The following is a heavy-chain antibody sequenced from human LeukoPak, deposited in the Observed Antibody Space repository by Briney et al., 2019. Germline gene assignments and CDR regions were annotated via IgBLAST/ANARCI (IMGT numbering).Heavy chain of an antibody. Sequence: QAGGSLRLSCAASGFTFSSYGMLWVRQAPGKGLEWVSFISYDGTNKYYADSVKGRFTISRDNSKNTLYLQMNSLRTEDTAVYYCAKDRVTMVREGYYFDYWGQGTLVTVSS. CDR3: AKDRVTMVREGYYFDY. CDR2: ISYDGTNK. V-gene: IGHV3-30*18. CDR1: GFTFSSYG. J-gene: IGHJ4*02. D-gene: IGHD3-10*01.